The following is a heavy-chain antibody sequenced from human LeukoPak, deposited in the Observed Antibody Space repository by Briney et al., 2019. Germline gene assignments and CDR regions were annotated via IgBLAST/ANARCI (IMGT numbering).Heavy chain of an antibody. CDR3: APSMEPHPRSLWFDP. CDR2: FDPEDGET. V-gene: IGHV1-24*01. J-gene: IGHJ5*02. CDR1: GYTLTELS. D-gene: IGHD1-26*01. Sequence: ASVKVSCKVSGYTLTELSMHWVRQAPGKGLEWMGGFDPEDGETIYAQKFQGRVTMTEDTSTDTAYMELSSLRSEDTAVYYCAPSMEPHPRSLWFDPWGQGTLVTVSS.